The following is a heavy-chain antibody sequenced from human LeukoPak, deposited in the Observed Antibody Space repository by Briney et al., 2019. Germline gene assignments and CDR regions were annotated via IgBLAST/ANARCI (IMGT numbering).Heavy chain of an antibody. V-gene: IGHV5-51*01. CDR1: EYSFTSYW. Sequence: GESLKISCKGSEYSFTSYWIGWVRQMPGKGLEWMGIIYPGDSDTRYSPSFQGQVTSSADKSIITAYLQWSSLKASDTAMYYCAGLTGDNDVFDYWGQGTLVAGSS. CDR2: IYPGDSDT. CDR3: AGLTGDNDVFDY. J-gene: IGHJ4*02. D-gene: IGHD1-20*01.